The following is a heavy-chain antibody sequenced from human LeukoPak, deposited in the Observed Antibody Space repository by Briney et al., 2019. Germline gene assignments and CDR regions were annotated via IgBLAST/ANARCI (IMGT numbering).Heavy chain of an antibody. CDR2: ISTDGRGT. J-gene: IGHJ5*02. CDR3: VRCSNSCYDP. V-gene: IGHV3-64D*06. Sequence: GGSLRLSCSASGFTFNIYAMHWVRQAPGTGLEYVSAISTDGRGTYYADSVKGRFTISRDNSKNALYLQMSSLRPEDTAIYNCVRCSNSCYDPWGQGTLVTVSS. D-gene: IGHD2-2*01. CDR1: GFTFNIYA.